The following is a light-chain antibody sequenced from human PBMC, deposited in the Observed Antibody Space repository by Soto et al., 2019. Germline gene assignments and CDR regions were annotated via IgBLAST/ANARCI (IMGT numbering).Light chain of an antibody. J-gene: IGKJ4*01. CDR2: GAS. CDR3: QHYNNWPLT. Sequence: EIVMTQSPATLSVSPGKRATLSCRASQSVSSNLAWYQQKPGQAPRLLIYGASIRATGFPARFSGSGSGTEFTLTISSLQSEDFAVYYCQHYNNWPLTFGGGTKVEIK. V-gene: IGKV3-15*01. CDR1: QSVSSN.